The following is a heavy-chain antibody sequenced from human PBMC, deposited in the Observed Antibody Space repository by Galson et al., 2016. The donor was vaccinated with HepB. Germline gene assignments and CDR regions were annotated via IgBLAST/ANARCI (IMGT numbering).Heavy chain of an antibody. CDR3: VKVRGSGRPFYFQY. CDR1: GFTFSSDV. CDR2: ISPSGGVA. V-gene: IGHV3-23*01. J-gene: IGHJ4*02. Sequence: SLRLSCAASGFTFSSDVMSWVRQAPGKGLEWVSGISPSGGVAYYADSVEGRFTTSRDNSRNTLYLEMDRLRVEDTALYYGVKVRGSGRPFYFQYWGQGTLVTGSS. D-gene: IGHD3-10*01.